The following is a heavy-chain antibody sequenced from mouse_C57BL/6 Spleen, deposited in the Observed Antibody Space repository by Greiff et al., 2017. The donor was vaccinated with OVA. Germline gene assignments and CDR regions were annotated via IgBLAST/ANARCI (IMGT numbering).Heavy chain of an antibody. CDR2: IDPSDSYT. J-gene: IGHJ2*01. Sequence: QVQLQQPGAELVRPGPSVKLSCKASGYTFTSYWMHWVKQRPGQGLEWIGVIDPSDSYTNYNQKFKGKATLTVDTSSSTAYMQLSSLTSEDSAVYYCAREAAQVYFDYWGQGTTLTVSS. CDR3: AREAAQVYFDY. V-gene: IGHV1-59*01. CDR1: GYTFTSYW. D-gene: IGHD3-2*02.